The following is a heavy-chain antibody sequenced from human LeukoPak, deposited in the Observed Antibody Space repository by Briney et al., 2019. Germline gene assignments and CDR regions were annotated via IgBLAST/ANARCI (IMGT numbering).Heavy chain of an antibody. CDR3: ARVDDILTGYDY. CDR2: ISYDGSNK. J-gene: IGHJ4*02. V-gene: IGHV3-30*04. D-gene: IGHD3-9*01. Sequence: PGGSLRLPCAASGFTFSSYAMHWVRQAPGKGLEWVAVISYDGSNKYYADSVKGRFTISRDNSKNSLYLQMNSLRAEDTAVYYCARVDDILTGYDYWGQGTLVTVSS. CDR1: GFTFSSYA.